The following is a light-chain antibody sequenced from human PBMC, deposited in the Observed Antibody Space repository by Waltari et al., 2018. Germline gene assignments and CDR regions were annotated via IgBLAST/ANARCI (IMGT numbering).Light chain of an antibody. J-gene: IGLJ3*02. CDR3: ATWDTSLGDLWV. CDR2: NTT. V-gene: IGLV1-51*01. CDR1: SSNIGSNY. Sequence: QSVLTQPPSVSAAPGQTVTISCSGSSSNIGSNYVSWYQHLPRTAPKVLIYNTTGRPSGIPDRFSGSTSGTSATLVITGLQTGDEADYYCATWDTSLGDLWVFGGGTRLTVL.